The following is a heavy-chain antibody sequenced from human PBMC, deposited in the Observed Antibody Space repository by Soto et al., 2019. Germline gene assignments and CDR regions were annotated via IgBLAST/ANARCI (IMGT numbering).Heavy chain of an antibody. J-gene: IGHJ5*01. V-gene: IGHV3-33*01. CDR2: IFYDGSRK. CDR1: GFTFSRSG. Sequence: QVQLVESGGGVVQPGRSLTLSCAAAGFTFSRSGMHRVRQAPGKGLEWVAVIFYDGSRKVYAASLRGRFTISRDNSKNMLYLQLNSLRAEDTAMYYCVREGSAYVGNWFDSWGQGTLVTVSS. D-gene: IGHD5-12*01. CDR3: VREGSAYVGNWFDS.